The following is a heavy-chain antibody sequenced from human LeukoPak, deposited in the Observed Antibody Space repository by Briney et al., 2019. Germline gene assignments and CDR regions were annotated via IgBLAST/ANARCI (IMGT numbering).Heavy chain of an antibody. CDR3: ARRTVRGVIKY. CDR2: IYGSGTI. CDR1: GGSISRSY. Sequence: SETLSLTCTVSGGSISRSYWSWMRQPAGKGPEWIGRIYGSGTITYNPSLESRVTMSVDTSKNQFSLKLRSVTAADTAVYYCARRTVRGVIKYWDQGTLVTVSS. D-gene: IGHD3-10*01. J-gene: IGHJ4*02. V-gene: IGHV4-4*07.